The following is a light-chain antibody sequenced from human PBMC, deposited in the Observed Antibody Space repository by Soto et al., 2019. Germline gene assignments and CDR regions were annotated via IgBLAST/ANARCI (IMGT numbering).Light chain of an antibody. CDR2: GAS. CDR3: QQYNNWTSIT. CDR1: QSVSSY. J-gene: IGKJ5*01. Sequence: EIVLTQSPGTLSLSPGERATLSCRASQSVSSYLAWYQQKPGQAPRLLIFGASTRATGIPARFSGSGSGTEFTLTISSLQSEDFAVYYCQQYNNWTSITFGQGTRLEI. V-gene: IGKV3-15*01.